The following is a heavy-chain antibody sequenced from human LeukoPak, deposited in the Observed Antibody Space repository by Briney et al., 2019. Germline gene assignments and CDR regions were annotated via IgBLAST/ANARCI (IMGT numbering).Heavy chain of an antibody. J-gene: IGHJ3*02. CDR2: IHYSGST. CDR1: GGSFSSGAYY. Sequence: SQTLSLTCTVSGGSFSSGAYYWSWIRQHPGQGLDWIGYIHYSGSTYYTPSLKSRVTISVDTSKNRFSLKVTSVTAADTAVYYCARGRENAFDIWGQGTMVTVSS. V-gene: IGHV4-31*02. CDR3: ARGRENAFDI.